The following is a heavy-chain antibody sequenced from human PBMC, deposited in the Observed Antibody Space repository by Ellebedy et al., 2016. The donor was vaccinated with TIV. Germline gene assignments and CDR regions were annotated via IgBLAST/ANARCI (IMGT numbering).Heavy chain of an antibody. CDR2: ISWNSGSI. CDR3: AKDILWFGAYYYGMDV. D-gene: IGHD3-10*01. CDR1: GFTFDDYA. V-gene: IGHV3-9*01. J-gene: IGHJ6*02. Sequence: GGSLRLXXAASGFTFDDYAMHWVRQAPGKGLEWVSGISWNSGSIGYADSVKGRFTISRDNAKNSLYLQMNSLRAEDTALYYCAKDILWFGAYYYGMDVWGQGTTVTVSS.